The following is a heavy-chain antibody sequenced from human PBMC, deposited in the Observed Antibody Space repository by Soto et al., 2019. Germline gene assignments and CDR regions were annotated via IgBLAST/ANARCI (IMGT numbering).Heavy chain of an antibody. Sequence: GGSLRLSCAASGFTFSSSAMKLVRQAPGKGLEWVSLIGESGTPTYYADSVKGRFTISRDNSGNTLFLEMYSLRAEDTAVYYCARYIPGVRYYGMDVWGQGTTVTVSS. CDR2: IGESGTPT. CDR3: ARYIPGVRYYGMDV. D-gene: IGHD2-2*01. V-gene: IGHV3-23*01. CDR1: GFTFSSSA. J-gene: IGHJ6*02.